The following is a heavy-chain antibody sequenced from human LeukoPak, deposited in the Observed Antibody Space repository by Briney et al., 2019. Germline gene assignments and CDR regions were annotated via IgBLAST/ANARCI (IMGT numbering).Heavy chain of an antibody. CDR1: GYTFTSYY. V-gene: IGHV1-24*01. CDR3: ATDQRGAGLGFVYGSGSFNGLDV. D-gene: IGHD3-10*01. J-gene: IGHJ6*02. Sequence: ASVKVSCKASGYTFTSYYMHWVRQAPGKGLEWMGGFDPEDGETIYAQKFQGRVTMTEDTSTDTGYMELSSLRSEDTAAYYCATDQRGAGLGFVYGSGSFNGLDVWGQGTTVTVSS. CDR2: FDPEDGET.